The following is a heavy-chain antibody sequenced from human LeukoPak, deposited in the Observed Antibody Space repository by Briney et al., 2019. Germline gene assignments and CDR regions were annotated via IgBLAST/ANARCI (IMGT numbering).Heavy chain of an antibody. D-gene: IGHD2-2*01. CDR3: ARLPYCSSTTCYSPYYFDY. Sequence: SETLSLTCGGSGFSISSGHYWGWIRQPPGEGLEWIGSIHHSGSTYYNPSLKSRVTISVDTSKNQFSLNLSSVTAADTAVYYCARLPYCSSTTCYSPYYFDYWGQGTLVTVSS. J-gene: IGHJ4*02. CDR1: GFSISSGHY. CDR2: IHHSGST. V-gene: IGHV4-38-2*01.